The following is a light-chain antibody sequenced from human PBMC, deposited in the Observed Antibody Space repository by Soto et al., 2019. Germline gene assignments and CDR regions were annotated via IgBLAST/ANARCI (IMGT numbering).Light chain of an antibody. J-gene: IGKJ5*01. CDR2: GAY. Sequence: EIVMTQSPATLSVSPVEIATLSCRASQSVSSNLAWYQQEPGQAPRLLIYGAYTRATGIPARFSGSGSGTEFTLTISSLQSEDFAVYYCQQYNNWPRTFGQGTRLEIK. V-gene: IGKV3-15*01. CDR3: QQYNNWPRT. CDR1: QSVSSN.